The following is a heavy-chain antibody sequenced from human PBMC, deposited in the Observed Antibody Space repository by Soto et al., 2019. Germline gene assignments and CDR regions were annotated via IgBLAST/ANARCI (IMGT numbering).Heavy chain of an antibody. V-gene: IGHV1-18*01. CDR2: ISAYNGNT. Sequence: ASVKVSCKASGYTFTSYGISWVRQAPGQGLEWMGWISAYNGNTNYAQKLQGRVTMTTDTSTSTAYMELRSLRSDDTAVYYCARDAEIYDFWSGYYKPINWFDHWGQGTLVTVSS. J-gene: IGHJ5*02. D-gene: IGHD3-3*01. CDR1: GYTFTSYG. CDR3: ARDAEIYDFWSGYYKPINWFDH.